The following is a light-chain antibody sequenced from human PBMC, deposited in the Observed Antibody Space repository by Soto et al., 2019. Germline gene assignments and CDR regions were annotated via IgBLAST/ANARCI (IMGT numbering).Light chain of an antibody. J-gene: IGKJ1*01. Sequence: EIMMTQSPGTLSASPGERATLSCRASQSVSSNLAWYQQKPGQAPRLLIYAVSTRDTGIAARFSGSGSGTEYTLTLSSLQSEDFAFYYCQQYNKWPLTFGQGTKVEIK. CDR2: AVS. CDR1: QSVSSN. V-gene: IGKV3-15*01. CDR3: QQYNKWPLT.